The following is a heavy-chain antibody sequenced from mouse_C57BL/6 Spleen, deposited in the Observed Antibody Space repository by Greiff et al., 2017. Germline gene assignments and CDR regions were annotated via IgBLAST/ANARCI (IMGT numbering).Heavy chain of an antibody. V-gene: IGHV1-66*01. CDR2: IYPGSGNT. J-gene: IGHJ2*01. D-gene: IGHD2-10*01. Sequence: VKLQESGPELVKPGASVKISCKASGYSFTSYYIHWVKQRPGQGLEWIGWIYPGSGNTKYNKKFKGKATLTADTSSSTAYMQRSSLTSEDSAVYCCARPYTYYGSSYFDYWGQGTTLTVSS. CDR3: ARPYTYYGSSYFDY. CDR1: GYSFTSYY.